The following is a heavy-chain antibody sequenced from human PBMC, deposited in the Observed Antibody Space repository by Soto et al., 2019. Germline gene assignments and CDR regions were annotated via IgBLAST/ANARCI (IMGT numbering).Heavy chain of an antibody. CDR3: VHSRYDSKYLKP. CDR2: IYWNDDD. CDR1: GFSLTTSGVG. J-gene: IGHJ1*01. V-gene: IGHV2-5*01. Sequence: SGPTLVNPTQTLTLTCTFSGFSLTTSGVGVGWIRQPPGKALEWLALIYWNDDDRYSPSLQSRLTITKDTSKNQVVLTMTNMDPVDTATFYCVHSRYDSKYLKPWGQGTMVAVYS. D-gene: IGHD2-2*01.